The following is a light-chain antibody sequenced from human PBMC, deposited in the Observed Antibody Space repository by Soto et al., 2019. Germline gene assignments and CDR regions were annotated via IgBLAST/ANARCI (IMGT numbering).Light chain of an antibody. CDR3: QQYNSYRT. Sequence: IQMTQSTSTLSASVGDRVTITCRARQSINIWLAWYQQKPGKAPKLLIYDASILESGVPSRFSGSGSGTEFTLTISSLQPDDFATYYCQQYNSYRTFGQGTKVDIK. CDR1: QSINIW. J-gene: IGKJ1*01. V-gene: IGKV1-5*01. CDR2: DAS.